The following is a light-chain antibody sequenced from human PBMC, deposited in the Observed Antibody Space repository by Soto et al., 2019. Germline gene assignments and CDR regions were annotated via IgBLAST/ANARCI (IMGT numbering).Light chain of an antibody. J-gene: IGLJ2*01. CDR2: KDS. V-gene: IGLV3-27*01. CDR3: YSVADNNLGV. Sequence: SYELTQPSSVSVSPGQTARFTCSGDVLAKKYARWFQQKPGQAPVLVIYKDSERPSGIPERFSGFSSGTTVTLTISGAQVVDEADYYCYSVADNNLGVFGGGTKLTVL. CDR1: VLAKKY.